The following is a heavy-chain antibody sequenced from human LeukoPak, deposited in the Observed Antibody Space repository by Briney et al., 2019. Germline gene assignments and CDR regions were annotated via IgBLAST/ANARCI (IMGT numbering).Heavy chain of an antibody. Sequence: ASVKLSCKTSGDTFTGYYMHWVRQAPGQGLEWMGWINPNTGGTYYAQKFQGRVTMTWDTSIITAYMELSRLTSDDTAVYYCARGEGSFDPWGQGTLVTVSS. CDR1: GDTFTGYY. CDR2: INPNTGGT. J-gene: IGHJ5*02. V-gene: IGHV1-2*02. CDR3: ARGEGSFDP.